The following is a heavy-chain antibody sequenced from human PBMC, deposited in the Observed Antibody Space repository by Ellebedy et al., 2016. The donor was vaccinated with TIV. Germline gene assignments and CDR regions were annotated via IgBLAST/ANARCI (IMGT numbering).Heavy chain of an antibody. J-gene: IGHJ4*02. CDR3: AREEETGSSWFTY. CDR1: GYDFTNYW. V-gene: IGHV5-51*01. Sequence: GESLKISCNGSGYDFTNYWNGWVRQMPGKGLEWMAIIYPSNSDTRYSPSFVGQVTISADKSISTAYLQWDSLVASHTGMYYCAREEETGSSWFTYWGRGPLVTVSS. D-gene: IGHD6-13*01. CDR2: IYPSNSDT.